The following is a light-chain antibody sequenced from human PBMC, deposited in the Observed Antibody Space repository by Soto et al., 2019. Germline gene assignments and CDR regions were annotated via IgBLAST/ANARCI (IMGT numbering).Light chain of an antibody. J-gene: IGLJ2*01. CDR3: CSYAGSSTLV. V-gene: IGLV2-23*01. CDR2: EGS. Sequence: QSALTQPASVSGSPGQSITISCTGTSSDVGSYNLVSWYQQHPGKAPRLMIDEGSKRPSGVSNRFSGSKSGNTASLTISGLQAEDEADYYCCSYAGSSTLVFGGGTQLTVL. CDR1: SSDVGSYNL.